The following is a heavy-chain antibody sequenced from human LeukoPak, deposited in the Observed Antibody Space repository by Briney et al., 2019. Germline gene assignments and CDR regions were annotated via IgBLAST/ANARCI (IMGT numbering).Heavy chain of an antibody. CDR2: IYYSGIT. J-gene: IGHJ5*02. CDR1: GGSVSSRSYY. V-gene: IGHV4-39*01. D-gene: IGHD3-10*01. Sequence: PSETLSLTCTVSGGSVSSRSYYWGRIRQPPRKGLEWIGSIYYSGITYYNPSLKSRVTISVDTSKNQFSLKLTSVTAADTAVYYCAGQIYATMVRGVLNWFDPWGQGTLVTVSS. CDR3: AGQIYATMVRGVLNWFDP.